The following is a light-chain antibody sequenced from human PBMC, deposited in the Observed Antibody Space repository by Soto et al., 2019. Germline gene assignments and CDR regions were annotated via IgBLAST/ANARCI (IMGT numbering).Light chain of an antibody. CDR3: QSYDSSTWV. CDR2: EDN. V-gene: IGLV6-57*02. Sequence: KFMLTQPHSVSESPGKTVTISCTGSSGSIASNYVQWYQQRPGSAPTTVIYEDNQRPSGVPDRFSGSIDSSSTSASLTISGLKTEDEADYYCQSYDSSTWVFGGGTKLTVL. J-gene: IGLJ3*02. CDR1: SGSIASNY.